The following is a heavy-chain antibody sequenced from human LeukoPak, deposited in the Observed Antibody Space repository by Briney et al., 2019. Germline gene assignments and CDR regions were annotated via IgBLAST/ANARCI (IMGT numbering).Heavy chain of an antibody. J-gene: IGHJ4*02. V-gene: IGHV3-30*01. CDR2: ISNDGSNE. Sequence: PGGSLRLSCATSGFIFNSFAMHWVRQAPGKGLECIAVISNDGSNEYYADSVRSRSTISRDDSESTLYLRMNSLRAEDTAVYYCAKVGRMATKLGPSKPFDYWGQGTLVTVSS. D-gene: IGHD5-24*01. CDR1: GFIFNSFA. CDR3: AKVGRMATKLGPSKPFDY.